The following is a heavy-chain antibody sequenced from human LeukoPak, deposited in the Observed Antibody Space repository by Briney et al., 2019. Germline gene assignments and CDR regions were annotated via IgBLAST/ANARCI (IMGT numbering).Heavy chain of an antibody. V-gene: IGHV3-30*18. CDR1: GFAFSNSG. CDR2: VSYDGGDN. D-gene: IGHD2-2*02. Sequence: GRSLRLSCAASGFAFSNSGMHWVRQAPGQGLEWVALVSYDGGDNHYADSVKGQFAISRDDSKNTLYLQMNSLRAEDTAVYYCAKDRSSHYTCDYWGQGTLVTVSS. J-gene: IGHJ4*02. CDR3: AKDRSSHYTCDY.